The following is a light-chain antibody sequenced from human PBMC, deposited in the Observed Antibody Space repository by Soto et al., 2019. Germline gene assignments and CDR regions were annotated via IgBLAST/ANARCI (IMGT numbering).Light chain of an antibody. V-gene: IGKV1-39*01. CDR1: QSISSY. CDR3: QQSYSTLL. Sequence: DIQMTQSPSSLSASVGDRVTITCRASQSISSYLNWYQQKPGKAPKLLIYAASSLQSGVPSRFSGSGSGTDFTLTISSLQPEDFATYYCQQSYSTLLFRPGTKVDIK. J-gene: IGKJ3*01. CDR2: AAS.